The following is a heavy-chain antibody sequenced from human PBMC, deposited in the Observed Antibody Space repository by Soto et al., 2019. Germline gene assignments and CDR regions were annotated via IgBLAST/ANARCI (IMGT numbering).Heavy chain of an antibody. CDR3: ARDGGVDTAMVLDY. D-gene: IGHD5-18*01. Sequence: SLRLSCAASGFTFSSYAMHWVRQAPGKGLEWVAVISYDGSNKYYADSVKGRFTISRDNSKNTLYLQMNSLRAEDTAVYYCARDGGVDTAMVLDYWGQGTLVTVSS. J-gene: IGHJ4*02. CDR1: GFTFSSYA. CDR2: ISYDGSNK. V-gene: IGHV3-30-3*01.